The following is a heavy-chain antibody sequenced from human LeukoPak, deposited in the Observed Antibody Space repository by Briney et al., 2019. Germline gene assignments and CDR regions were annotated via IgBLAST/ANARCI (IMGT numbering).Heavy chain of an antibody. V-gene: IGHV4-34*01. J-gene: IGHJ1*01. CDR3: ARYLDYGGNSRVFQH. D-gene: IGHD4-23*01. Sequence: PSETLSLTCAVSGGSLSGYYWTWIRQPPGKGLEWIGEINHSGSTNYNPSLKSRVTISVDTSRKQFFLRLSSVTAADTAVYYCARYLDYGGNSRVFQHWGQGTLVTVSS. CDR1: GGSLSGYY. CDR2: INHSGST.